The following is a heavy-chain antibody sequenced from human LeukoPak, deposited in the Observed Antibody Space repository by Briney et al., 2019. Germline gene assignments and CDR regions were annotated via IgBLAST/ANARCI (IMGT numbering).Heavy chain of an antibody. V-gene: IGHV4-59*12. Sequence: PSETLSLTCTVSGGSISNYYWSWIRQPPGKGLEWIGYIYYSGSTKYNPSLKSRVTISVDTSKNQFSLKLSSVTAADTAVYYCARGLKLGYWGQGTLVTVSS. CDR1: GGSISNYY. J-gene: IGHJ4*02. D-gene: IGHD7-27*01. CDR2: IYYSGST. CDR3: ARGLKLGY.